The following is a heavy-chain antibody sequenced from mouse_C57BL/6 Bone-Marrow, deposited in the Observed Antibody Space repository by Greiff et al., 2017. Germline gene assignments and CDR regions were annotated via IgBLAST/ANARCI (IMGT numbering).Heavy chain of an antibody. Sequence: QVQLQQPGTELVKPGASVKLSCKASGYTFTSYWMHWVKQRPGQGLEWIGNINPSNGGTNYNEKFKSKATLTVDKSSSPAYMQLSSLTSEDSAVYYCARSRGITTALFDYWGQGTTLTVSS. CDR1: GYTFTSYW. CDR3: ARSRGITTALFDY. V-gene: IGHV1-53*01. J-gene: IGHJ2*01. D-gene: IGHD1-2*01. CDR2: INPSNGGT.